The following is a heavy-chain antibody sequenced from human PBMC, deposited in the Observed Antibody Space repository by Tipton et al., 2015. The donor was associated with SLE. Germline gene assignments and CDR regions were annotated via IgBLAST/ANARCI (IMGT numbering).Heavy chain of an antibody. D-gene: IGHD2-15*01. J-gene: IGHJ4*02. CDR1: GGSIISHY. CDR2: MYHSGST. CDR3: ARDYGDCSGGSCYALDS. V-gene: IGHV4-59*11. Sequence: LRLSCTVSGGSIISHYWSWIRQPPGKGLEWIGYMYHSGSTNYNPSLKSRVTISVDTSKNQVSLMLRSVTAADTAVYYCARDYGDCSGGSCYALDSWGQGTLVTVSS.